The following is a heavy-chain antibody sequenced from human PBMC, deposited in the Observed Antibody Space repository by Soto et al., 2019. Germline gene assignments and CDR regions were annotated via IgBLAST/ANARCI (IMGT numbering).Heavy chain of an antibody. CDR1: GFTFSSYS. Sequence: EVQLVESGGGLVKPGGSLRLSCAASGFTFSSYSMNWVRQAPGKGLEWVSSISSSSSYIYYADSVKGRFTTSRDNAKNSLYLQMNSLRAKDTAVYYCARDLYSSSARYFDYWGQGTLVTVSS. D-gene: IGHD6-6*01. CDR3: ARDLYSSSARYFDY. CDR2: ISSSSSYI. V-gene: IGHV3-21*01. J-gene: IGHJ4*02.